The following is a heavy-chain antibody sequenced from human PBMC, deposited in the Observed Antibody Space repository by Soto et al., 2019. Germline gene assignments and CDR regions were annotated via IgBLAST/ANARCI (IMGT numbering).Heavy chain of an antibody. CDR3: AKGGLWADFDF. V-gene: IGHV3-23*01. CDR2: ITGRGGST. D-gene: IGHD1-26*01. CDR1: GFTFSNYA. J-gene: IGHJ4*02. Sequence: PGRSLRLSCAASGFTFSNYAMSWVRQAPWRGPQWLSAITGRGGSTYYAASVKGRFTISRDTSNNRLVLHMRSLRPDDTATYYCAKGGLWADFDFGGQGSLVTVSS.